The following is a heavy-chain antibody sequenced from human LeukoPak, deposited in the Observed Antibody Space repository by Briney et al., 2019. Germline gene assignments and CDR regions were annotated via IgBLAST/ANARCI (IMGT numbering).Heavy chain of an antibody. CDR1: GYTFTGYY. J-gene: IGHJ4*02. D-gene: IGHD2-2*01. CDR2: INPNSGGT. Sequence: GASVKVSCKASGYTFTGYYMHWVRQAPGQGLEWMGWINPNSGGTNYAQKFQGRVTMTRGTSISTAYMELSRLRSDDTAVYYCARDIVVVPAVAKGDYWGQGTLVTVSS. CDR3: ARDIVVVPAVAKGDY. V-gene: IGHV1-2*02.